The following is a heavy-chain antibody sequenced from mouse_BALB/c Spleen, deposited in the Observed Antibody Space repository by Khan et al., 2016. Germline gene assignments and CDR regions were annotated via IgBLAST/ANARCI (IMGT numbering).Heavy chain of an antibody. D-gene: IGHD1-1*02. J-gene: IGHJ3*01. CDR3: ARDGSGGWFAY. CDR2: NSYDGDT. CDR1: GYSITSGYF. Sequence: EVQLQESGPGLVKPSQSLSLTCSVTGYSITSGYFWNWIRQFPGNKLEWMGFNSYDGDTYYTPSLTSRVSITRDTSTNLVFLKLTSLTPEDSATYYCARDGSGGWFAYWGEGTLVTVSA. V-gene: IGHV3-6*02.